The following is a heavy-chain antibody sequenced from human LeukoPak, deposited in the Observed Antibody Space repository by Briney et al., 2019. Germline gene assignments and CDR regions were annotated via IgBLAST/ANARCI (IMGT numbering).Heavy chain of an antibody. D-gene: IGHD5-12*01. CDR1: GFTFSSYA. V-gene: IGHV3-23*01. J-gene: IGHJ3*01. CDR3: AKGYSGTWFNAFHV. Sequence: GGSLRLSCAASGFTFSSYAMSWVRQAPGKGLEWVSAISGSGGSTYYADSVKGRFTISRDNSKNTLYLEMSGLKAGDTAMYFCAKGYSGTWFNAFHVWGQGTTVAVSS. CDR2: ISGSGGST.